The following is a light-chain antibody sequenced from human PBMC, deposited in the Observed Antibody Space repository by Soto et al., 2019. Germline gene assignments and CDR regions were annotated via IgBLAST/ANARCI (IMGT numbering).Light chain of an antibody. CDR1: KSVDFH. V-gene: IGKV3-11*01. CDR2: DAS. CDR3: QQRSTWPT. J-gene: IGKJ5*01. Sequence: VLTQSPATLSLSPGKRATLSCRASKSVDFHLAWYQKKPGQAPRLLIYDASVRATGTPARFSGSGSGTAFTLTISSLEPEDFALYYCQQRSTWPTFGQGTRLEIK.